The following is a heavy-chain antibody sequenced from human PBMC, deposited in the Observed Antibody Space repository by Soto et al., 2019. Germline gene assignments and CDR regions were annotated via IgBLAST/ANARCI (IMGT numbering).Heavy chain of an antibody. V-gene: IGHV5-51*01. D-gene: IGHD3-10*01. CDR3: ATIGQSYYGGARY. CDR2: IYPGDSDT. CDR1: GYSFTNYW. J-gene: IGHJ4*02. Sequence: PGESLKISCKGSGYSFTNYWIGWVRQLPGKGLEWMGIIYPGDSDTRYSPSFQGQVTISADKSITTAYLQWSSLKASDTAMYYCATIGQSYYGGARYWGQGTLVTVSS.